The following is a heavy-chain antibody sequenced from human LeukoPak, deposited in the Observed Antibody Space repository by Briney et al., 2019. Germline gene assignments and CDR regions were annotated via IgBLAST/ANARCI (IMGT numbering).Heavy chain of an antibody. J-gene: IGHJ4*02. V-gene: IGHV1-18*01. D-gene: IGHD2-15*01. CDR1: GYTFTSYG. CDR3: ARVPAVVVAATVFDY. Sequence: ASVKVSCKASGYTFTSYGISWVRQAPGQGLEWMGWISAYNGNTNYAQKLQGRVTMTTDTSTSTAYMELRSLRSDDTAVYYCARVPAVVVAATVFDYWGQGTLVTVSS. CDR2: ISAYNGNT.